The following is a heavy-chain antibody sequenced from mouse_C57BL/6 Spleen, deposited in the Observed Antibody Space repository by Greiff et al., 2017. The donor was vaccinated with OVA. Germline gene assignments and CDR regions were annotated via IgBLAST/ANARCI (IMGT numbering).Heavy chain of an antibody. CDR3: ARREANLYAMDY. D-gene: IGHD3-2*02. J-gene: IGHJ4*01. Sequence: QVTLKESGPGILQSSQTLSLTCSFSGFSLSTSGMGVSWIRQPSGKGLEWLAHIYWDDDKRYNPSLKSRLTISKDTSRNQVFLKITSVDTADTATYYCARREANLYAMDYWGQGTSVTVSS. CDR2: IYWDDDK. CDR1: GFSLSTSGMG. V-gene: IGHV8-12*01.